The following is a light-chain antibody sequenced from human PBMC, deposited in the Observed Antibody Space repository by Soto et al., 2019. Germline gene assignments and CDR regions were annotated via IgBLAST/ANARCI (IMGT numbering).Light chain of an antibody. V-gene: IGLV2-14*01. J-gene: IGLJ1*01. CDR2: DVS. Sequence: QSVLTQPASVSGSPGQSITISCTGTSSDVGGYNYVSWYQQYPGKAPKLMIYDVSNRPTGVSNRFSGSKSGNTASLTISGLQDEDEADYYCSSYTSSSTLCVFGTGTKLTVL. CDR3: SSYTSSSTLCV. CDR1: SSDVGGYNY.